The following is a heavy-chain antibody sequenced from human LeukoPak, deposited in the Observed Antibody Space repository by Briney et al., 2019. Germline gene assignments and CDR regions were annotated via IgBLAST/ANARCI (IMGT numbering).Heavy chain of an antibody. D-gene: IGHD3-10*01. CDR2: IVSDGSRT. V-gene: IGHV3-74*03. CDR1: GFTFRRYW. J-gene: IGHJ4*02. CDR3: VRDNYGVDY. Sequence: XXAAXGFTFRRYWMXGVRQARGKGLVWVSHIVSDGSRTTYADSVKGGLTTYREKDKKTLYLQMHSLRAEDTAVYYCVRDNYGVDYWGQGTLVTVSS.